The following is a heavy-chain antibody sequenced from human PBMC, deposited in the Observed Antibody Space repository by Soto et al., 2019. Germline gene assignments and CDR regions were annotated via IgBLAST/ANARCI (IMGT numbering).Heavy chain of an antibody. V-gene: IGHV1-3*01. D-gene: IGHD3-22*01. CDR2: INAGNGNT. CDR3: ARDLRYYYDSSGSFDY. CDR1: GYTFTSYA. J-gene: IGHJ4*02. Sequence: QVQLVKSGAEVKKPGASVKVSCKASGYTFTSYAMHWVRQAPGQRLEWMGWINAGNGNTKYSQKFQGRVTITRDTSSSTAYMELSSLRSEDTAVYYCARDLRYYYDSSGSFDYWGQGTLVTVCS.